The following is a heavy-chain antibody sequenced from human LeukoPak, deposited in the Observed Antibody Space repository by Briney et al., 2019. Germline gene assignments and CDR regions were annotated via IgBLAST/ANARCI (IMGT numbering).Heavy chain of an antibody. J-gene: IGHJ4*02. CDR2: IKQDGSER. CDR1: GFTFSRFW. D-gene: IGHD6-19*01. V-gene: IGHV3-7*01. Sequence: QPGGSLRLSCEASGFTFSRFWMSWVRQAPGKGLEWVANIKQDGSERYYVDSVKGRFTISRDNAKNSLYLQMSSLRAEDTALYYCARGSSSGWYYYFDCWGQGTLVTVSS. CDR3: ARGSSSGWYYYFDC.